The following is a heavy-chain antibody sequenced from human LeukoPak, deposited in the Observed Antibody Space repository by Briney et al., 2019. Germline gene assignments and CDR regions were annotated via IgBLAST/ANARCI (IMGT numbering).Heavy chain of an antibody. CDR1: GFTFSSYA. V-gene: IGHV3-30*04. CDR2: ISYDGSNK. CDR3: ARSLYYDILTGNFEY. Sequence: GRSLRLSCAASGFTFSSYAMHWVRQAPGKGLEWVAVISYDGSNKYYADSVKGRFTTSRDNSKNTLYLQMNSLRAEDTAVYYCARSLYYDILTGNFEYWGQGTLVTVSS. D-gene: IGHD3-9*01. J-gene: IGHJ4*02.